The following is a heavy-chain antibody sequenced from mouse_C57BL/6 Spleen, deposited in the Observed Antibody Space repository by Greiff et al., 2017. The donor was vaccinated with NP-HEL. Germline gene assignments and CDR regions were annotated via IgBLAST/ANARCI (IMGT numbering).Heavy chain of an antibody. CDR2: IYPGSGST. D-gene: IGHD1-1*01. V-gene: IGHV1-55*01. Sequence: QVQLQQPGAELVKPGASVKMSCKASGYTFTSYWITWVKQGPGQGLEWIGDIYPGSGSTNYNEKFKSKATLTVDTSSSTAYMQLSSLTSEDSAVYYCARGYYGSSWGYFDVWGTGTTVTVSS. CDR1: GYTFTSYW. J-gene: IGHJ1*03. CDR3: ARGYYGSSWGYFDV.